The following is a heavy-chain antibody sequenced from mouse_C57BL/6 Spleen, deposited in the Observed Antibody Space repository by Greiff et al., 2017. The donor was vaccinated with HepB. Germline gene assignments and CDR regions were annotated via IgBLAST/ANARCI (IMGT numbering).Heavy chain of an antibody. J-gene: IGHJ3*01. CDR1: GYTFTDYN. Sequence: SGPELVKPGASVKMSCKASGYTFTDYNMHWVKQSHGKSLEWIGYINPNNGGTSYNQKFKGKATLTVNKSSSTVYMELRSLTSEDSAVYYCARFYYYGSSPFAYWGQGTLVTVSA. CDR3: ARFYYYGSSPFAY. V-gene: IGHV1-22*01. CDR2: INPNNGGT. D-gene: IGHD1-1*01.